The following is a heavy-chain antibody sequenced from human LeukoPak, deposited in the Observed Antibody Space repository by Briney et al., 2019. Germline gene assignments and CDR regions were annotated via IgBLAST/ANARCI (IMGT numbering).Heavy chain of an antibody. CDR2: IYSGGST. D-gene: IGHD5-18*01. J-gene: IGHJ4*02. Sequence: GGSLRLSCAASGFTVSSNYMSWVRQAPGKGLEWVSVIYSGGSTYYADSGKGRFTISRDNSKNTLYLQMNSLRAEDTAVYYCARVLVRRGYSYGPFDYWGQGTLVTVSS. CDR1: GFTVSSNY. CDR3: ARVLVRRGYSYGPFDY. V-gene: IGHV3-53*01.